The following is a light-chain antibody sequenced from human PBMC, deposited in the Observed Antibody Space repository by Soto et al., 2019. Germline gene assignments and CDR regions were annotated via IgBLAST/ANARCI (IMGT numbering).Light chain of an antibody. Sequence: QSVLTQPASVSGSPGQSITISCTGTSSDVGGYNYVSWYQQHPGKAPKLMMYEVSNRPSGVSNRFSGSKSGNTASLTISGLQAEDEADYYCTSYTSSITYVFGTGTKGTVL. V-gene: IGLV2-14*01. CDR3: TSYTSSITYV. CDR2: EVS. CDR1: SSDVGGYNY. J-gene: IGLJ1*01.